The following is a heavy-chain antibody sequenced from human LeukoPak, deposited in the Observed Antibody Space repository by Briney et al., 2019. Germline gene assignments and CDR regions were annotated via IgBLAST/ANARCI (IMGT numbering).Heavy chain of an antibody. D-gene: IGHD3-22*01. CDR2: ISGSGDST. Sequence: GGSLRLSCAASGFIFTSYGMSWVRQTPGKGLEWVSAISGSGDSTYYADSVRGRFTISRDNSKNTLYLQMNSLRAEDTAVYYCAKKRWNYYDVSGYNRDWYFDLWGRGTLVTVSS. J-gene: IGHJ2*01. CDR3: AKKRWNYYDVSGYNRDWYFDL. CDR1: GFIFTSYG. V-gene: IGHV3-23*01.